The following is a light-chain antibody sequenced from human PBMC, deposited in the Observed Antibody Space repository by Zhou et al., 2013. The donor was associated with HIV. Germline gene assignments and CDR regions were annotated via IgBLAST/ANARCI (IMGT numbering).Light chain of an antibody. CDR3: QQYGMT. J-gene: IGKJ1*01. V-gene: IGKV3-20*01. Sequence: EIVLTQSPGTLSLSPGERATLSCWASQSVASAHLAWYQQKPGQTPRLLIYGASSRATGIPDRFSGSGSGTDFTLTISRLEPEDFAVYYCQQYGMTFGQGTKVEIK. CDR1: QSVASAH. CDR2: GAS.